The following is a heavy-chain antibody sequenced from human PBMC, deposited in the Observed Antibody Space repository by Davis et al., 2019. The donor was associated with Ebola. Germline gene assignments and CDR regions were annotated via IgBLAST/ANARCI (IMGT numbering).Heavy chain of an antibody. CDR1: GFTFSSYG. J-gene: IGHJ5*02. D-gene: IGHD5-18*01. CDR2: IWYDGSNK. Sequence: GESLKISCAASGFTFSSYGMHWVRQAPGKGLEWVAVIWYDGSNKYYADSVKGRFTISRDNSKNTLYLQMNSLRAEDTAVYYCARDRYSYGYDWFDPWGQGTLVTVSS. CDR3: ARDRYSYGYDWFDP. V-gene: IGHV3-33*01.